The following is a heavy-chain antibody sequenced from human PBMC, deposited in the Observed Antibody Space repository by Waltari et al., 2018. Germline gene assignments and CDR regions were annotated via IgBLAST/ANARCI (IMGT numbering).Heavy chain of an antibody. J-gene: IGHJ4*02. D-gene: IGHD6-19*01. CDR3: ARSRIAVAVLFYDY. V-gene: IGHV1-3*01. CDR2: INAGNGNT. Sequence: QVQLVQSGAEVKKPGSSVKVSCKASGYTFTSYAMHWVRQAPGQRLEWMGWINAGNGNTKYSQKLQDRVTITRDTSASTAYMELSSLRSEDTAVYYCARSRIAVAVLFYDYWGQGTLVTGSS. CDR1: GYTFTSYA.